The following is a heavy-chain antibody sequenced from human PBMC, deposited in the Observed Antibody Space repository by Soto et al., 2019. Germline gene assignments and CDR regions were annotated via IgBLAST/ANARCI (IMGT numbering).Heavy chain of an antibody. V-gene: IGHV4-59*08. Sequence: QVQLQESGPGLVKPSETLSLTCTVSGASISGYHWSWIRQPPGKGLECLGYISYSGSTNYNPSLKCRVTMSIDTSKNQFSLKLNSVTAADTAVYYCARGFSIDWYTYYFDYWGQGPLVTVSS. J-gene: IGHJ4*02. CDR1: GASISGYH. D-gene: IGHD3-3*02. CDR3: ARGFSIDWYTYYFDY. CDR2: ISYSGST.